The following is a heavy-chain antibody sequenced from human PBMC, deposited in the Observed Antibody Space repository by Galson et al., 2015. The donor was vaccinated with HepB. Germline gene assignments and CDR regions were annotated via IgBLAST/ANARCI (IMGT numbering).Heavy chain of an antibody. CDR2: ISGSGGST. V-gene: IGHV3-23*01. CDR3: ARALTTSGYDLDY. Sequence: SLRLSCAASGFTFSSYAMSWVRQAPGKGLEWVSAISGSGGSTYCADSVKGRFTISRGNSKNTLYLQMNSLRAEDTAVYYCARALTTSGYDLDYWGQGTLVTVSS. J-gene: IGHJ4*02. CDR1: GFTFSSYA. D-gene: IGHD5-12*01.